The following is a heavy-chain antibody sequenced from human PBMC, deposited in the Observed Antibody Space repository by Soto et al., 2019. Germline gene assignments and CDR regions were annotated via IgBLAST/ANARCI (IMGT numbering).Heavy chain of an antibody. D-gene: IGHD6-13*01. CDR2: IWYDGSNK. J-gene: IGHJ4*02. Sequence: QVQLVESGGGVVQPGRSLRLSCAASGFTFSSYGMHWVRQAPGKGLEWVAVIWYDGSNKYYADSAKGRFTISRDNSKNTLYLQMNSRRAEDTAVYYCARDSRPIAAAGRGGYFDYWGQGTLVTVSS. CDR3: ARDSRPIAAAGRGGYFDY. CDR1: GFTFSSYG. V-gene: IGHV3-33*01.